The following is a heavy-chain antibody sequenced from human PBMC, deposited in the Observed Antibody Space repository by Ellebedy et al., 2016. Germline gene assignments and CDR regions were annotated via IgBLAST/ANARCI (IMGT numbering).Heavy chain of an antibody. V-gene: IGHV4-59*01. D-gene: IGHD3-22*01. Sequence: SETLSLTCTVSGGSISSYYWSWIRQPPGKGLEWIGYIYYSGGTNYNPSLKSRVTISVDTSKNQFSLKLSSVTAADTAVYYCARSYYYDSNFDYWGQGTLVTVSS. CDR1: GGSISSYY. J-gene: IGHJ4*02. CDR2: IYYSGGT. CDR3: ARSYYYDSNFDY.